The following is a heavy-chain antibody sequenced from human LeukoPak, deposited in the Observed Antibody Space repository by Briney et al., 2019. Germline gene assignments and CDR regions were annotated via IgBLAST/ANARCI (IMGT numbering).Heavy chain of an antibody. CDR1: GFTFSSYA. J-gene: IGHJ4*02. Sequence: GGSLRLSCAASGFTFSSYAMSWVRQAPGKGLEWVSGINWNTDNIDYADSVKGRFTISRDNAKNSLYLQMNSLRAEDTAFYYCASHCTSTNCLTRADYWGQGTLVTVSS. D-gene: IGHD2-2*01. CDR3: ASHCTSTNCLTRADY. V-gene: IGHV3-9*01. CDR2: INWNTDNI.